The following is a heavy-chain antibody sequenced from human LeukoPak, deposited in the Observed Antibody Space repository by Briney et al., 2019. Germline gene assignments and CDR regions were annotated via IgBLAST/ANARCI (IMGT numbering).Heavy chain of an antibody. D-gene: IGHD3-3*01. CDR3: ARDFGAKGAVDPYWYFDL. Sequence: ASVKVSCKASGGTFSSYAIGWVRQAPGQGLEWMGRIIPIFGTANYAQKFQGRVTITTDESTSTAYMELSSLRSEDTAVYYCARDFGAKGAVDPYWYFDLWGRGTLVTVSS. J-gene: IGHJ2*01. CDR1: GGTFSSYA. V-gene: IGHV1-69*05. CDR2: IIPIFGTA.